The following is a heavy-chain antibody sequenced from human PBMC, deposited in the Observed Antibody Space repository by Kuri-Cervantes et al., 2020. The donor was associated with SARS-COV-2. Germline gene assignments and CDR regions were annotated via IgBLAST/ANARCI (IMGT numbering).Heavy chain of an antibody. D-gene: IGHD7-27*01. V-gene: IGHV3-73*01. CDR3: ARDLSYLGMEDY. CDR2: IRSKANSYAT. J-gene: IGHJ4*02. CDR1: GFTFSGSA. Sequence: GESLKISCAASGFTFSGSAMHWVRQASGKGLEWVGRIRSKANSYATAYAASVKGRFTISRDDSKNTAYLQMNSLKTEDTAVYYCARDLSYLGMEDYWGQGTLVTVSS.